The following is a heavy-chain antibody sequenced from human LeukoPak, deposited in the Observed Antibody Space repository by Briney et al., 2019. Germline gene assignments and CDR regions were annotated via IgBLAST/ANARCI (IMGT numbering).Heavy chain of an antibody. CDR1: GFTFSDYY. CDR2: ISSSGSTI. V-gene: IGHV3-11*01. Sequence: PGGSLRLSCAASGFTFSDYYMSWIRQAPGKGLEWVSYISSSGSTIYYADSVKGRFTISRDNAKNSRYLQMNSLRAEDTAVYYCARDHPLNYDFWSGYPLHYYYGMDVWGQGTTVTVSS. D-gene: IGHD3-3*01. J-gene: IGHJ6*02. CDR3: ARDHPLNYDFWSGYPLHYYYGMDV.